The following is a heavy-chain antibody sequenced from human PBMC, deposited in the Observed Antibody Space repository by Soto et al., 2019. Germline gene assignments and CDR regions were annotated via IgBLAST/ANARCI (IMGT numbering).Heavy chain of an antibody. J-gene: IGHJ6*02. CDR2: INAGNGNT. CDR3: ARVREGGYYYSHGLDV. V-gene: IGHV1-3*01. D-gene: IGHD3-3*01. CDR1: GYTFTRYA. Sequence: GATVKVACKTSGYTFTRYAIHRDRQARGQRHEWMGSINAGNGNTKYSEKFQDRVTSTSDTSASTANMELSSLRSEDTAVYYCARVREGGYYYSHGLDVCGQGTTVTLS.